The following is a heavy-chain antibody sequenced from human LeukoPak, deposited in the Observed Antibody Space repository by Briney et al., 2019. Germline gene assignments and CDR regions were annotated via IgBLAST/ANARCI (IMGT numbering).Heavy chain of an antibody. V-gene: IGHV3-23*01. CDR2: ISGSGDNT. CDR1: GFTFSSYA. J-gene: IGHJ4*02. D-gene: IGHD3-22*01. Sequence: GGSLRLSCAASGFTFSSYAMGWVRRAPGKGLEWVSSISGSGDNTYYADSVKGRFTISRDNSKNTLYLQMNSLRAEDTAVYYCAKGDYYDSSGYFDYWGQGTLVTVSS. CDR3: AKGDYYDSSGYFDY.